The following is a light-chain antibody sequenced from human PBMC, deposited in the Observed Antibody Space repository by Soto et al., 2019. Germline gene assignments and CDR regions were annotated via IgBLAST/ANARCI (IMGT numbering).Light chain of an antibody. J-gene: IGLJ1*01. Sequence: QHVLTQPASVSGSPGQSITISCTGTSSDVGGYNYVSWYQQHPGKAPKLMIYEVSNRPSGVSNRFSGSKSGNTASLTISGLQAEDEDDYYCSSYTSSSTPYVFGTGTKVTVL. CDR2: EVS. V-gene: IGLV2-14*01. CDR1: SSDVGGYNY. CDR3: SSYTSSSTPYV.